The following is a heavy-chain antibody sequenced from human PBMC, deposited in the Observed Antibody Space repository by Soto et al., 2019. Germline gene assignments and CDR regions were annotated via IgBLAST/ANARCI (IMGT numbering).Heavy chain of an antibody. CDR3: ARMASFGSLNWFDP. D-gene: IGHD5-18*01. V-gene: IGHV1-8*01. CDR2: MNPGSGDT. Sequence: XSVKVSCKASGYTFTNNDVTWVRQATGQGLEWMGWMNPGSGDTGYAQKFQGRVTMTRNISIATAYMELSSLRSEDTAIYYCARMASFGSLNWFDPWGQGTLVTVSS. J-gene: IGHJ5*02. CDR1: GYTFTNND.